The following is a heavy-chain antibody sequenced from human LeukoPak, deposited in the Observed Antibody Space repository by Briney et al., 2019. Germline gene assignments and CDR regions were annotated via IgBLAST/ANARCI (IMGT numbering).Heavy chain of an antibody. V-gene: IGHV3-30-3*01. CDR3: AKDVRFLDDTPDYYMDV. D-gene: IGHD3-3*01. CDR1: GFTFSSYA. CDR2: ISYDGSNK. Sequence: SGGSVRLSCAASGFTFSSYAMHWVRQAPGKGLEWVAVISYDGSNKYYADSVKGRFTISRDNSKNTLYLQMNSLRAEDTAVYHCAKDVRFLDDTPDYYMDVWGKGTTVTVSS. J-gene: IGHJ6*03.